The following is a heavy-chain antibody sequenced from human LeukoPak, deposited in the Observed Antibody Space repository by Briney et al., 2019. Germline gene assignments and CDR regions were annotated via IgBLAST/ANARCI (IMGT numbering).Heavy chain of an antibody. CDR1: GFTFSSYG. CDR3: VRVGYTNYGIDY. J-gene: IGHJ4*02. CDR2: IWYDGSNK. D-gene: IGHD4-11*01. V-gene: IGHV3-33*01. Sequence: PGRSLRLSCAVSGFTFSSYGMHWVRQAPGKGLEWVAVIWYDGSNKYYADSVKGRFTISRDSSKNTLDLQMNSLRAEGTAVYYCVRVGYTNYGIDYWGQGTLVTVSS.